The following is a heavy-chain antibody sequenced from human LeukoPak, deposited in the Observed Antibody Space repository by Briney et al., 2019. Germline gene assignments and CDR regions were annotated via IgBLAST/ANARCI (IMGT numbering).Heavy chain of an antibody. D-gene: IGHD2-8*01. J-gene: IGHJ3*02. Sequence: GGSLRLSCAASGFTVNTYGMHWVRQAPGKGLEWVSSISTSSSYIYYADSVKGRFTISRDNAKNSLYLQMNSLRAEDTAVYYCARPRRRRVSDAFDIWGQGTMVTVSS. V-gene: IGHV3-21*01. CDR3: ARPRRRRVSDAFDI. CDR1: GFTVNTYG. CDR2: ISTSSSYI.